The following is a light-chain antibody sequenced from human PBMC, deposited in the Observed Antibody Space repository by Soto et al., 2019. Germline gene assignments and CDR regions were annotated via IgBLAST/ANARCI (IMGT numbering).Light chain of an antibody. CDR3: QQYSGFSIT. Sequence: DIPMTQSPSTLSASVGDRVTITCRASQSISGFLAWYQQKPGKAPKLLIYKASTLEGGVPSRFSGSEFGTEFTLTISSLQPEDFATYYCQQYSGFSITFGQGTRLEIK. CDR1: QSISGF. J-gene: IGKJ5*01. CDR2: KAS. V-gene: IGKV1-5*03.